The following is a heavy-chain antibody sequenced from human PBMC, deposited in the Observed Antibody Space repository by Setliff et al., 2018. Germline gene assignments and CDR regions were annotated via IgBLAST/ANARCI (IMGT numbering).Heavy chain of an antibody. J-gene: IGHJ3*02. D-gene: IGHD2-15*01. Sequence: ASVKVSCKASGYTFTDYYMHWVQQAPGKGLEWMGLVDPEDGETICAEKFQGRVTITADTSTDTAYMELSSLRSEDTAAYYCATFPGHCSGGSCYRANDAFDIWGQGTMVTVSS. CDR3: ATFPGHCSGGSCYRANDAFDI. CDR2: VDPEDGET. V-gene: IGHV1-69-2*01. CDR1: GYTFTDYY.